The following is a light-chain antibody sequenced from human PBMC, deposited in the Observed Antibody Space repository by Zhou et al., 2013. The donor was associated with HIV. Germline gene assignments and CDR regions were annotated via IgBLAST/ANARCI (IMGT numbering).Light chain of an antibody. V-gene: IGKV1-8*01. CDR2: DAS. Sequence: AIRMTQSPSSLSASTGDRVTITCRASQGISNYLNWYQQKPGKAPKLLIYDASNLETGVPSRFSGSGSGTEFTLTISSLQPDDFATYYCQQYKSYLYTFGQGTKLEIK. CDR3: QQYKSYLYT. CDR1: QGISNY. J-gene: IGKJ2*01.